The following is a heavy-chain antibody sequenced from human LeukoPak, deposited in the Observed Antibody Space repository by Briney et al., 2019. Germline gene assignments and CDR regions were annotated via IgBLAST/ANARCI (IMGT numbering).Heavy chain of an antibody. CDR1: GGSFSGYY. CDR2: INHSGST. Sequence: SETLSLTCAVCGGSFSGYYWSRIRQPPGKGLEWIGEINHSGSTNYNPSLKSRVTISVDTSKNQFSLKLSSVTAADTAVYYCARELVDYDFWSGYYPKYYFDYWGQGTLVTVSS. CDR3: ARELVDYDFWSGYYPKYYFDY. J-gene: IGHJ4*02. V-gene: IGHV4-34*01. D-gene: IGHD3-3*01.